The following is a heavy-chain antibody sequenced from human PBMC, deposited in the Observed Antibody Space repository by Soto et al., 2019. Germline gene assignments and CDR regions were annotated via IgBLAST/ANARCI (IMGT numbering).Heavy chain of an antibody. J-gene: IGHJ4*02. CDR1: GLTLSDAW. Sequence: EVQLVESGGGLVKPGGSLRLSCVGSGLTLSDAWMNWVRQIPGKGPEWVGRIKTKSDGSVTDYAALAKGRFTISSDDSENTVYLQMNSLKTEDTAVYYCAREWFGDFVWGQGTLVTVSS. CDR3: AREWFGDFV. V-gene: IGHV3-15*05. D-gene: IGHD3-10*01. CDR2: IKTKSDGSVT.